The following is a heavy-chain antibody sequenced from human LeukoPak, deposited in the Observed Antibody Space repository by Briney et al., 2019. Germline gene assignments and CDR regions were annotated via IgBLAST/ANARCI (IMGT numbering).Heavy chain of an antibody. CDR3: ARVPDITARPCDS. CDR1: GGSFNSYY. J-gene: IGHJ4*02. Sequence: SETLSLTCAVYGGSFNSYYWTWVRKPPGKGLWRIGEISHTGDIINYKPSLKSRVTISVDSSKKQFSLRLTSVTAADTGVYYCARVPDITARPCDSWGPGTRVTVS. CDR2: ISHTGDII. D-gene: IGHD1-1*01. V-gene: IGHV4-34*01.